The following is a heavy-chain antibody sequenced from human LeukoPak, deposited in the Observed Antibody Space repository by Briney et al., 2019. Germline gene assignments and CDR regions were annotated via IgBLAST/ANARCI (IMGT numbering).Heavy chain of an antibody. CDR2: IWYDGSNK. CDR1: GFTFSSYG. J-gene: IGHJ4*02. V-gene: IGHV3-33*01. D-gene: IGHD3-10*01. CDR3: ARHYYYGSGSYLDYFDY. Sequence: GGSLRLSCAASGFTFSSYGMHWVRQAPGKGLEWVAVIWYDGSNKYYADSVKGRFTISRDNSKNTLYLQMNSLRAEDTAVYYCARHYYYGSGSYLDYFDYWGQGTLVTVSS.